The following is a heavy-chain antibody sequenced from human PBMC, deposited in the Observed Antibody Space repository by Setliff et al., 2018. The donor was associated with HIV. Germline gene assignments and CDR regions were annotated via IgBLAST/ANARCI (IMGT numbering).Heavy chain of an antibody. CDR2: IYYSGST. CDR1: GGSISSHY. V-gene: IGHV4-59*11. D-gene: IGHD6-13*01. Sequence: SETLSLTCTVSGGSISSHYWSWIRQPPGKGLEWIGSIYYSGSTNYNPSLKSRVTISVDTSKNQFSLKLSSVTAADTAVYYCARGNGYSSRGGMDVWGQGTTVTVSS. CDR3: ARGNGYSSRGGMDV. J-gene: IGHJ6*02.